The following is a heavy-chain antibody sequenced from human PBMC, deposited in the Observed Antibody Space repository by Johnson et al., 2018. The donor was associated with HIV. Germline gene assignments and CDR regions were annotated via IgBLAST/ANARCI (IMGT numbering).Heavy chain of an antibody. CDR3: ARGVSMFSSSWLESYAFDI. CDR2: ISWNSGSL. D-gene: IGHD6-13*01. V-gene: IGHV3-9*01. CDR1: GFTFDDYA. Sequence: VQLVESGGGLVQPGRSLRLPCAASGFTFDDYAMHWVRQVPGKGLEWVSGISWNSGSLGYADSVKGRFTISRDTAENSLYLQMNSLRAEDTAVYYCARGVSMFSSSWLESYAFDIWGQGTMVTVSS. J-gene: IGHJ3*02.